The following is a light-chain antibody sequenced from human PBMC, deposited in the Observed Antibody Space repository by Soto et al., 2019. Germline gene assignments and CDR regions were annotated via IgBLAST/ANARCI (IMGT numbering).Light chain of an antibody. V-gene: IGKV1-39*01. Sequence: DIQMTQSPSSLSASVGDRVTITCRSSQSIFYYLNWYQHKPGKAPEVLIYAVSSLQIGVPSRFAGSGSGTDFTLTITDLRPEDSATYYCQQTYSELVYTFGRGTKLEIK. CDR2: AVS. CDR3: QQTYSELVYT. J-gene: IGKJ2*01. CDR1: QSIFYY.